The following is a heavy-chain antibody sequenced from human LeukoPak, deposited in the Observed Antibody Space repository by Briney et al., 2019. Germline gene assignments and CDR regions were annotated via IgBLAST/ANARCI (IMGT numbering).Heavy chain of an antibody. Sequence: PGGSLRLSCSASGFTFSSYAMHWVRQAPGKGLEYVSGINDNGGRTHYGDSLKGRFTISRDNSKNTLYLQMSTLRAEDTAVYYCVKDLSGRYTFGYRGQGTLVTVSS. CDR1: GFTFSSYA. V-gene: IGHV3-64D*09. CDR3: VKDLSGRYTFGY. J-gene: IGHJ4*02. CDR2: INDNGGRT. D-gene: IGHD1-26*01.